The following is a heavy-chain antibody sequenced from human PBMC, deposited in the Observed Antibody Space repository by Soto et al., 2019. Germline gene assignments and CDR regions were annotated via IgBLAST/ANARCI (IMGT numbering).Heavy chain of an antibody. D-gene: IGHD4-17*01. CDR3: ATWVDYGDFEGFDF. CDR2: INTGNDNT. CDR1: GDTLSSYG. Sequence: GASVKVSCKASGDTLSSYGMHWVRQAPGQRLEWMGWINTGNDNTKYSQRLQGRVTMTWDTSITTAYLDLTRLTTNDTATYFCATWVDYGDFEGFDFWGQGTLVTVSS. J-gene: IGHJ4*02. V-gene: IGHV1-3*04.